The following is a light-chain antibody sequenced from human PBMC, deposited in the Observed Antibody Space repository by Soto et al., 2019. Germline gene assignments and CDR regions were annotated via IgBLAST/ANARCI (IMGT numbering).Light chain of an antibody. CDR1: SSNIGSNY. Sequence: QSVLTQPPSASGTPGQRVTISCSGTSSNIGSNYIYWYQHLPGTAPKLLIYKTNKRPSGVPDRFSGSKSGTSASLAISGLRSADAANYYCATWDDSLGGVVFGGGTKLTVL. CDR2: KTN. J-gene: IGLJ2*01. V-gene: IGLV1-47*01. CDR3: ATWDDSLGGVV.